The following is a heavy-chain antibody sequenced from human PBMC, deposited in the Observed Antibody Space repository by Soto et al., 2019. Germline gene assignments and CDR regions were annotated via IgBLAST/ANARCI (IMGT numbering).Heavy chain of an antibody. CDR2: ISGYNGDT. CDR1: GYTFTRYG. D-gene: IGHD2-8*01. J-gene: IGHJ6*02. CDR3: AKNGPPPHHYHRLDV. Sequence: QGHLVQSGAEVKKPGASVKVSCKASGYTFTRYGISWVRQAPGQGLEWMGWISGYNGDTNYAQNHQDRVTMTIDTSTNTAYMELRSLTSDDTAVYYCAKNGPPPHHYHRLDVWGQGTTVTVSS. V-gene: IGHV1-18*01.